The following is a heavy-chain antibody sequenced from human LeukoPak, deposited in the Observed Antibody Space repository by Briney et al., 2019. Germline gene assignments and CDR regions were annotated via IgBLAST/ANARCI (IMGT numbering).Heavy chain of an antibody. CDR2: INPSGGST. V-gene: IGHV1-46*01. J-gene: IGHJ5*02. D-gene: IGHD2-2*02. CDR1: GYTFTSHD. CDR3: ARASTGYCSSTSCYSGVWFDP. Sequence: ASVKVSCKASGYTFTSHDMHWVRQAPGQGLEWMGIINPSGGSTSYAQKFQGRVTFTRDTSTITVYMELSSLISEDTAVYYCARASTGYCSSTSCYSGVWFDPWGQGTLLTVPS.